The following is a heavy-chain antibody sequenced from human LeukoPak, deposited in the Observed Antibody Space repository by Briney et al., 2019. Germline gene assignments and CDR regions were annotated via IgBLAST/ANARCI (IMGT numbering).Heavy chain of an antibody. V-gene: IGHV3-15*01. D-gene: IGHD2-21*02. CDR3: TTLTYCGGDCYSDC. CDR1: GFTFSNAW. Sequence: PGGSLRLSCAASGFTFSNAWMSWVRQAPGKGLEWVGRIKSKTDGGTTDYAAPVKGRFTISRDDSKNTLYLQMNSLKTEDTAVYYCTTLTYCGGDCYSDCWGQGTLVTVSS. CDR2: IKSKTDGGTT. J-gene: IGHJ4*02.